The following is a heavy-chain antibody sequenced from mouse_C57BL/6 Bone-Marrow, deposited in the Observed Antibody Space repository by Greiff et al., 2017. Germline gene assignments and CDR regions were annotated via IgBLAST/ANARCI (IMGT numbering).Heavy chain of an antibody. CDR2: IDTNSGGT. Sequence: QVQLLQSGAELVKPGASVKLSCKASGYTFNSYWMHWVPQRPGRGLAWLGRIDTNSGGTKYNETFKSKDTLTVDKPTSTAYMQLSSRTSEDSAVYYCARIDYWGQGTTLTVSS. CDR1: GYTFNSYW. J-gene: IGHJ2*01. CDR3: ARIDY. V-gene: IGHV1-72*01.